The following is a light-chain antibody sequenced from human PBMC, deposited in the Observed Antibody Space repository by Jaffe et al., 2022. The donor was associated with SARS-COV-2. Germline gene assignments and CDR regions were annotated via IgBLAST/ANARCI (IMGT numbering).Light chain of an antibody. J-gene: IGKJ1*01. V-gene: IGKV3-15*01. CDR2: AAT. Sequence: EIVMAQSPATLSVSPGERATLSCGASQSISGKVAWYQQRPGQGPRLLIYAATTRATGIPARFSGGGSGTEFTLTITSVQSEDFAVYYCQQYDSRPWTFGQGTKVDIK. CDR3: QQYDSRPWT. CDR1: QSISGK.